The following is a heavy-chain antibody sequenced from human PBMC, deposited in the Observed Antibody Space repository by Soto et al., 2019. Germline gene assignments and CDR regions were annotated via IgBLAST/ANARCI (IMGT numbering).Heavy chain of an antibody. J-gene: IGHJ6*02. CDR3: TRYCPTASCYIRYGMDV. Sequence: EVQLLESGGGLVQPGGSLRLSCAASGFTFSSYAMTWVRQAPGKGLEWVSTISGSGGTTYYADSVRGRFTISSDNSKNTLYLQMHTLRAEDTALYSCTRYCPTASCYIRYGMDVWGQGTTVTVSS. D-gene: IGHD2-2*02. CDR1: GFTFSSYA. V-gene: IGHV3-23*01. CDR2: ISGSGGTT.